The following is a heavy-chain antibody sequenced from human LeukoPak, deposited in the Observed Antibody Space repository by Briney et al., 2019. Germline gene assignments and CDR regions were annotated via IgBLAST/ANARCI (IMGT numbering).Heavy chain of an antibody. V-gene: IGHV3-7*01. D-gene: IGHD2-15*01. Sequence: GGSLRLSCAASGFTFSSHWMRWVRQAPGKGLEWVANINQDGSEKYYVDSVKGRFTISRDNAKNSLYLQMNSLGAEDTALYYCARGKCSGGSCYLSGRAFDIWGQGTMVTVSS. CDR3: ARGKCSGGSCYLSGRAFDI. CDR2: INQDGSEK. J-gene: IGHJ3*02. CDR1: GFTFSSHW.